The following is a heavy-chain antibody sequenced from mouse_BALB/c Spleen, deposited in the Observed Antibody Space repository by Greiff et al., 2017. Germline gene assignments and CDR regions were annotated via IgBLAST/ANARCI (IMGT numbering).Heavy chain of an antibody. J-gene: IGHJ2*01. V-gene: IGHV5-6-4*01. CDR2: ISSGGSYT. CDR1: GFTFSSYT. Sequence: EVQLVESGGGLVKPGGSLKLSCAASGFTFSSYTMSWVRQTPEKRLEWVATISSGGSYTYYPDSVKGRFTISRDNAKNTLYLQMSSLKSEDTAMYYCTREGPNYYGSDYWGQGTTLTVSS. CDR3: TREGPNYYGSDY. D-gene: IGHD1-1*01.